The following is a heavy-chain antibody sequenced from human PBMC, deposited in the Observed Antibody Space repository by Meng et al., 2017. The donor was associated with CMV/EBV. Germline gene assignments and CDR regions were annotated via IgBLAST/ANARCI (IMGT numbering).Heavy chain of an antibody. CDR2: INWNGGST. CDR3: AREGYSGGLDY. V-gene: IGHV3-20*04. J-gene: IGHJ4*02. D-gene: IGHD6-13*01. CDR1: GFTFDDYG. Sequence: GESLKISCAASGFTFDDYGMSWVRQAPGKGLEWVSGINWNGGSTGYADSVKGRFTISRDNAKNSLYLQMNSLRAEDTAVYYCAREGYSGGLDYWGQGTLVTVSS.